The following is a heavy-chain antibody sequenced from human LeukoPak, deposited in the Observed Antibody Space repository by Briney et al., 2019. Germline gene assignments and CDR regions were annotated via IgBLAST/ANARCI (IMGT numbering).Heavy chain of an antibody. D-gene: IGHD3-22*01. Sequence: PGGSLRLSCAASGFTVSSDYMSWVRQAPGKGLEWVSGISSSGDSTHYADSVKARFTTSRDNSKSTLYLQMNSLRAEDTAIYYCAKGDFYDSTDLDYWGQGTLVTVSS. V-gene: IGHV3-23*01. J-gene: IGHJ4*02. CDR3: AKGDFYDSTDLDY. CDR2: ISSSGDST. CDR1: GFTVSSDY.